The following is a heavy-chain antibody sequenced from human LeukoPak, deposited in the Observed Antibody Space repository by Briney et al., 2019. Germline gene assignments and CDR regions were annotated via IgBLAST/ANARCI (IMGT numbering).Heavy chain of an antibody. J-gene: IGHJ5*02. CDR3: ARDAYGSGSYSP. CDR1: GFTFSDYY. V-gene: IGHV3-69-1*01. Sequence: PGGSLRLSCAASGFTFSDYYMSWIRQAPGKGLEWVSFISTSSSMYYADSVKGRFTISRDNAKNSLYLQMISLRAEDTAVYYCARDAYGSGSYSPWGQGILVTVSS. CDR2: ISTSSSM. D-gene: IGHD3-10*01.